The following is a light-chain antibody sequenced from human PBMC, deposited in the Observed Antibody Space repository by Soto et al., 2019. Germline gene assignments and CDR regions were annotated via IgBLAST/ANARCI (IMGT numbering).Light chain of an antibody. CDR2: GAT. CDR1: QGISNY. J-gene: IGKJ5*01. CDR3: QQLKSYVT. Sequence: IQLTQSPSSLSASVGDRVTITFRASQGISNYLAWYQQKPGKTPRLLIYGATTLQSGVPSRFSGSGSGTDFALTISSLQPEDFATYYCQQLKSYVTFGQGTRLEI. V-gene: IGKV1-9*01.